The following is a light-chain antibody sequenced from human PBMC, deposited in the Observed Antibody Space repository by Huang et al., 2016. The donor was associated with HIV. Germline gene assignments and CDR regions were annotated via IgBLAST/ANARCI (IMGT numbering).Light chain of an antibody. CDR1: QSVRSSS. J-gene: IGKJ4*01. CDR3: QQYGSSPLT. Sequence: EIVLTQSPGTLSLSPGERATLSCRASQSVRSSSLAWYQQKPGQSPRLLIFGASNRATANPDRFSGSGSATDFTLTISRLEPEDFAVDYCQQYGSSPLTFGGGTKVEIK. V-gene: IGKV3-20*01. CDR2: GAS.